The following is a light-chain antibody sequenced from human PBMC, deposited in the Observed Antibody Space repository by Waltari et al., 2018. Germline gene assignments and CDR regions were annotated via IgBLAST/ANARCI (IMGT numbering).Light chain of an antibody. CDR3: CSFTTTNTWV. J-gene: IGLJ2*01. CDR2: EVN. V-gene: IGLV2-14*01. CDR1: SSDVGSYTY. Sequence: QSALTQPASVSGSPGQSITISCTGTSSDVGSYTYVPWYQQHPGKTPRLMIYEVNNRPSGVSNRFSASKSGDTASLTISGLQAEDEADYYCCSFTTTNTWVFGGGTKLTVL.